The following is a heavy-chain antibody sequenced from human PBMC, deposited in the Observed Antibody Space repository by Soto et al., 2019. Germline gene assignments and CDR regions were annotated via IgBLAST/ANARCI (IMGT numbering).Heavy chain of an antibody. CDR1: GYTFTSYD. CDR2: ISGYNGDT. CDR3: AKNGQPPYYYYGMDV. V-gene: IGHV1-18*01. J-gene: IGHJ6*02. Sequence: GASVKVSCKASGYTFTSYDINWVRQAPGQGLEWMGWISGYNGDTNYAQKVQGRVTMTIDTSTYTAYMELRSLTSDDTAIYYCAKNGQPPYYYYGMDVWGQGTTVTVSS. D-gene: IGHD2-8*01.